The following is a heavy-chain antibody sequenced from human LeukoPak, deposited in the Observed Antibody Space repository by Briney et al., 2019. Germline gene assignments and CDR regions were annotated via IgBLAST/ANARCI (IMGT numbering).Heavy chain of an antibody. Sequence: GGSLRLSCAASGFTFSRDSMNWVRQAPGKGLEWVSYINGGGSPIFYADSVRGRFTISRDNSKNTLYLQMNSLRAEDTAIYYCAKGLRYSSSSGYFDYWGQGTLVTVSS. D-gene: IGHD6-6*01. CDR1: GFTFSRDS. J-gene: IGHJ4*02. CDR3: AKGLRYSSSSGYFDY. CDR2: INGGGSPI. V-gene: IGHV3-48*01.